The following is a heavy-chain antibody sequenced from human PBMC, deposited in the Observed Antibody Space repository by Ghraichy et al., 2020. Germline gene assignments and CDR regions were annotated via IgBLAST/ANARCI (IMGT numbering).Heavy chain of an antibody. V-gene: IGHV4-59*01. CDR2: IYYSGST. D-gene: IGHD6-19*01. Sequence: SETLSLTCTVSGGSISSYYWSWIRQPPGKGLEWIGYIYYSGSTNYNPSLKSRVTISVDTSKNQFSLKLSSVTAADTAVYYCARVAVAGIDYWGQGTLVTVSS. J-gene: IGHJ4*02. CDR3: ARVAVAGIDY. CDR1: GGSISSYY.